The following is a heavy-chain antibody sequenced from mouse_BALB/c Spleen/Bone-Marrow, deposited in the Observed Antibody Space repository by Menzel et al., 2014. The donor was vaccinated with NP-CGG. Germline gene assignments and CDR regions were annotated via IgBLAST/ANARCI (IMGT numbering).Heavy chain of an antibody. D-gene: IGHD1-1*01. CDR1: GFNIKDTY. CDR2: IDPANGNT. Sequence: EVKLMESGAELVKPGASVKLSCTASGFNIKDTYMHWVKQRPEQGLEWIGRIDPANGNTKYDPKFQGKATITADTSSNTAYLQLSSPTSEDTAVYYCAYGSSYDYFDYWGQGTTLTVSS. V-gene: IGHV14-3*02. J-gene: IGHJ2*01. CDR3: AYGSSYDYFDY.